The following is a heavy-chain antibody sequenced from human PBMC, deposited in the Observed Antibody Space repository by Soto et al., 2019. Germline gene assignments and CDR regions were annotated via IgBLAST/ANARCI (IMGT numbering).Heavy chain of an antibody. Sequence: QVQLVQSGAEVKKPGSSVKVSCKASGGTFSTYAISWVRQAPGQGLEWMGGIIPICGTADYAQKFQGRVTITADESTTTAYMALSSLISEDTAVYYCARDRPRENYGGNYYYHMDVWGQGTTVTVSS. CDR2: IIPICGTA. CDR1: GGTFSTYA. J-gene: IGHJ6*02. D-gene: IGHD4-17*01. V-gene: IGHV1-69*12. CDR3: ARDRPRENYGGNYYYHMDV.